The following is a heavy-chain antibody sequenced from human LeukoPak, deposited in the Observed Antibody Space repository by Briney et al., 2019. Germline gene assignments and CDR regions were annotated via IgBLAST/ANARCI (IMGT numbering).Heavy chain of an antibody. V-gene: IGHV1-2*02. CDR3: ANYDSSGYYGFDY. Sequence: ASVTVSCKASGYTFTGYYMHWVRQAPGQGLEWMGWINPNSGGTNYAQKFQGRVTMNRDTSISTAYMELSRLRSDDTAVYYCANYDSSGYYGFDYWGQGTLVTVSS. CDR2: INPNSGGT. D-gene: IGHD3-22*01. J-gene: IGHJ4*02. CDR1: GYTFTGYY.